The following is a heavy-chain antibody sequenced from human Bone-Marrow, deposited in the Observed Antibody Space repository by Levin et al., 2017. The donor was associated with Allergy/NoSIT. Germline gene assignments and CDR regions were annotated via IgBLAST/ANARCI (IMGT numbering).Heavy chain of an antibody. CDR2: ISGSGKNP. V-gene: IGHV3-23*01. Sequence: GESLKISCAASGFTFSTYAMTWVRQAPGKGLEWVSSISGSGKNPFYADSVKGRFTVSRDNSKNTLSLQMNSLRVEDTAVYFCAKSLSKRKGVVNISHFYYAMDVWGQGTTVTVS. J-gene: IGHJ6*02. D-gene: IGHD3-3*01. CDR3: AKSLSKRKGVVNISHFYYAMDV. CDR1: GFTFSTYA.